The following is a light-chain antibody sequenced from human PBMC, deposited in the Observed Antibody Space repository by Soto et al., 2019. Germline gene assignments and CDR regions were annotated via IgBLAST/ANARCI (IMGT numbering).Light chain of an antibody. CDR3: AVWDDSVSGVV. CDR2: SNS. V-gene: IGLV1-44*01. J-gene: IGLJ2*01. CDR1: SSNIGSYV. Sequence: QSVVAQPPSASGTPGQRVTISCSGSSSNIGSYVVNWYQHLPGSTPKLLVYSNSQRPSGVPDRFSGSKSGTAASLAISGLQSEDEALYYCAVWDDSVSGVVFGGGTKVTVL.